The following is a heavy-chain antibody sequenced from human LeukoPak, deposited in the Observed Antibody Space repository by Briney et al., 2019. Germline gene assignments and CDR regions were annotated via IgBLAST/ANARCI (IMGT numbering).Heavy chain of an antibody. Sequence: ASVKVSCKASGYTFTDYSIHWVRQAPGQGLEWVGWINPNSGGTKYALKFQGRVTMTRETSISTAYMELSTLNSDDTAVYFCAGSITATGDYWGQGTLVIVSS. CDR1: GYTFTDYS. CDR2: INPNSGGT. D-gene: IGHD6-13*01. J-gene: IGHJ4*02. CDR3: AGSITATGDY. V-gene: IGHV1-2*02.